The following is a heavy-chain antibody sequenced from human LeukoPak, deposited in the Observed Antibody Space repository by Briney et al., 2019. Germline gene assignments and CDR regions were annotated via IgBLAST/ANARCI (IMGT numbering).Heavy chain of an antibody. Sequence: GGSLKISCKGSGSSFTSYWIGWVRQMPGKGLEGMGIIYPGDSDTRYSPSFQCQVTISAHKSISTAYLQWSSLKASDTAMYYCASFSAPYYYDSSGYYWVGDYWGQGTLVTVSS. CDR1: GSSFTSYW. J-gene: IGHJ4*02. D-gene: IGHD3-22*01. V-gene: IGHV5-51*01. CDR3: ASFSAPYYYDSSGYYWVGDY. CDR2: IYPGDSDT.